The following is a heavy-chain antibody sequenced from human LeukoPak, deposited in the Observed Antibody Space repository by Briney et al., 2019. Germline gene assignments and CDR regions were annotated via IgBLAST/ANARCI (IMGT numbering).Heavy chain of an antibody. D-gene: IGHD2-21*01. Sequence: GGSLRLSCAASGFTFSSYSMNWVRQAPGKGLEWVSYISSSSSTIYYADSVKGRFTISRDNAKNSLYLQMNSLRAEDTAVYYCTGGIVVVPFLQGHPSFDYWGQGTLVTVSS. CDR1: GFTFSSYS. J-gene: IGHJ4*02. CDR2: ISSSSSTI. V-gene: IGHV3-48*04. CDR3: TGGIVVVPFLQGHPSFDY.